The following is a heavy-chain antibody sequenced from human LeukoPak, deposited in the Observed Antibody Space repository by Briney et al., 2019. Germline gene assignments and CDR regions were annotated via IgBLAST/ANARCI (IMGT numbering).Heavy chain of an antibody. CDR1: GGSISSGGYY. CDR2: IYYSGST. J-gene: IGHJ4*02. Sequence: SETLSLTCTVSGGSISSGGYYWSWIRRHPGRGLEWIGYIYYSGSTYYNPSLKSRVAISVDTSKNQFSLKLSSVTAADTAVHYCARSAYDSSGYYNYWGQGTLVTVSS. CDR3: ARSAYDSSGYYNY. V-gene: IGHV4-31*03. D-gene: IGHD3-22*01.